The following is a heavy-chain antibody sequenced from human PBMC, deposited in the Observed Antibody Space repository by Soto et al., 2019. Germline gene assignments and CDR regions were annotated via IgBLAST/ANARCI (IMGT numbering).Heavy chain of an antibody. CDR3: GRCTSTSCHLGSDY. D-gene: IGHD2-2*01. CDR1: GFTFSNYA. CDR2: ISYDGSNK. Sequence: QVQLVEPGGGVVQPGRSLRLSCAASGFTFSNYAMNWVRQAPGKGLEWVALISYDGSNKYYADSVKGRFTISRDSSKNTLYLQMNSPRAADTAVYYCGRCTSTSCHLGSDYWGQGTLVTVSS. V-gene: IGHV3-30-3*01. J-gene: IGHJ4*02.